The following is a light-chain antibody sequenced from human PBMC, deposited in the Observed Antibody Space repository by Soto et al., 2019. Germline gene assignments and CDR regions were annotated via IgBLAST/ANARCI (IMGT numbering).Light chain of an antibody. J-gene: IGLJ2*01. CDR1: SIDVGDYNY. V-gene: IGLV2-8*01. CDR2: EVS. CDR3: SSYAGSNNFV. Sequence: QSALTQPPSASGSPGQSVTISCTGTSIDVGDYNYVSWYQQHPGKAPKLMIYEVSKRPSGVPDRFSGSKSGNTASLTVSGLQAEDEADYYCSSYAGSNNFVFGGGTKPTVL.